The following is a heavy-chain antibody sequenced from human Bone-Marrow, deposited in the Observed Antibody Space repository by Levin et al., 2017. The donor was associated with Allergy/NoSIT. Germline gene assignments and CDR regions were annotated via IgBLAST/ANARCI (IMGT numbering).Heavy chain of an antibody. Sequence: GGSLRLSCAASEFSFGNYGMYWGRQAPGKGLEWVALISYDGSHIEYGDSVKGRFSITRDNSKKSLYLHMISLRPDDTAIYYCARLGASVISPYFFYYMDVWGRGTTVTVS. D-gene: IGHD2/OR15-2a*01. CDR1: EFSFGNYG. J-gene: IGHJ6*03. V-gene: IGHV3-30*03. CDR2: ISYDGSHI. CDR3: ARLGASVISPYFFYYMDV.